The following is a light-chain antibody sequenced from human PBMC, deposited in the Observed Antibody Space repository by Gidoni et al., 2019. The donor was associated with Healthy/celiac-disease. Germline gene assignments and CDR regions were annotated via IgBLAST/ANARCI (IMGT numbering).Light chain of an antibody. Sequence: DIQMTQSPSSLSASVGDRVTITCRASQSISSYLNWYQQKPGKAPKLLIYAASSLQSGVPSRFSGSGSGTDFTITISSLQPEDFANYYCQQSYITGGTFGQXTKVEIK. CDR2: AAS. CDR3: QQSYITGGT. J-gene: IGKJ1*01. CDR1: QSISSY. V-gene: IGKV1-39*01.